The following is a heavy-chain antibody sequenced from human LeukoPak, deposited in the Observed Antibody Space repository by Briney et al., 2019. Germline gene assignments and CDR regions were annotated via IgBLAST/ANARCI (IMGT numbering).Heavy chain of an antibody. J-gene: IGHJ6*02. CDR2: ISGSGGST. D-gene: IGHD3-9*01. CDR1: GFTFSSYA. V-gene: IGHV3-23*01. Sequence: GGSLRLSCAASGFTFSSYAMSWVRQAPGKGLEWVSAISGSGGSTYYADSVKGRFTISRDNSKNTLYLQMNSLRAEDTAVYYCAKSILDDILTGYYSGLDYYYGMDVWGQGTTVTVSS. CDR3: AKSILDDILTGYYSGLDYYYGMDV.